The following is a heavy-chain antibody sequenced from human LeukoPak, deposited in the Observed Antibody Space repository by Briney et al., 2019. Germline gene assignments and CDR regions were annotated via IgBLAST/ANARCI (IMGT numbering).Heavy chain of an antibody. CDR2: IYHSGST. V-gene: IGHV4-30-2*03. D-gene: IGHD3-16*02. CDR3: ARPGAIGDDYVWGSYRGAFDI. CDR1: GGSISSGGYY. Sequence: SETLSLTCTVSGGSISSGGYYWSWIRQPPGKGLEWIGYIYHSGSTYYNPSLKSRVTISVDTSKNQFSLKLGSVTAADTAVYYCARPGAIGDDYVWGSYRGAFDIWGQGTMVTVSS. J-gene: IGHJ3*02.